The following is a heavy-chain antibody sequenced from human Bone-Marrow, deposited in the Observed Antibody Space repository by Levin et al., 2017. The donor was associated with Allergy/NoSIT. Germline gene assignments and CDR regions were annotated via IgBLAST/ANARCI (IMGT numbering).Heavy chain of an antibody. V-gene: IGHV3-23*01. D-gene: IGHD2-2*02. CDR3: ACCVIYTDGGCNWFDH. J-gene: IGHJ5*02. Sequence: PGESLKISCAASGFTFNTYAVNWVRQAPGKGLQWVSAISGSGGSTYYADSVKGRFTISRDNSKNMLYLQMNSLRAEDTAVYYCACCVIYTDGGCNWFDHWGQGTLVTVSS. CDR2: ISGSGGST. CDR1: GFTFNTYA.